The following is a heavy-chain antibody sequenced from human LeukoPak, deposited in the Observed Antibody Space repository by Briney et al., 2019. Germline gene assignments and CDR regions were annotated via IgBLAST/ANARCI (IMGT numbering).Heavy chain of an antibody. D-gene: IGHD3-10*01. CDR1: GGSISSGSYY. CDR2: IYTSGST. J-gene: IGHJ6*04. Sequence: SQTLSLTCTVSGGSISSGSYYWSWIRQPAGKGLEWIGRIYTSGSTNYNPSLKSRVTISVDTSKNQFSLKLSSVTAADTAVYYCASGAGMDVWGKGTTVTISS. CDR3: ASGAGMDV. V-gene: IGHV4-61*02.